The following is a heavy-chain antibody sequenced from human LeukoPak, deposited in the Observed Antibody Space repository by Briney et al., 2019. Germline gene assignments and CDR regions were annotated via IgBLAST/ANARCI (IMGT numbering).Heavy chain of an antibody. CDR1: GYTLTGYY. V-gene: IGHV1-2*02. J-gene: IGHJ4*02. CDR3: ARGEVRYYYGSGSPQDNDY. CDR2: INPNSGGT. Sequence: GASVTVSCKASGYTLTGYYMHWVRQAPGQGLEWMGWINPNSGGTNYAQKFQGRVTMTRDTSISTAYMELSRLRSDDTAVYYCARGEVRYYYGSGSPQDNDYWGQGTLVTVSS. D-gene: IGHD3-10*01.